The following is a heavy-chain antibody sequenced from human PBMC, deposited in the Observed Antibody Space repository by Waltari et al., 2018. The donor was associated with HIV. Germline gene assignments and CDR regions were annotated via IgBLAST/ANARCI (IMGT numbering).Heavy chain of an antibody. J-gene: IGHJ4*02. Sequence: EVKLVQSGGGLVQPGGSLRLSCTASGVTSSSHAMSRVRQTPGKGLQWVSTISGSGSHTYYADSAKGRFTISRDNSENTLFLQMTRLRVEDTARYFCAKDFDTSGLPYVVIDSWGQGTLVTVSS. CDR2: ISGSGSHT. D-gene: IGHD3-22*01. CDR1: GVTSSSHA. V-gene: IGHV3-23*04. CDR3: AKDFDTSGLPYVVIDS.